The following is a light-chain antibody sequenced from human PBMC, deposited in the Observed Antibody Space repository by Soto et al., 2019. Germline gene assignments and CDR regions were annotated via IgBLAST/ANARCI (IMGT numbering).Light chain of an antibody. CDR3: DGWDDSLNAVV. CDR2: DNS. V-gene: IGLV1-44*01. Sequence: QSVLTQPPSASWTPGQRVTLSCSGSSSNIATNSVNWYQQLPGTAPKLLIYDNSHRPSGVPDRFSGAKSGTSASLAISGLQFEDEATDYCDGWDDSLNAVVFGGGTKLTVL. J-gene: IGLJ2*01. CDR1: SSNIATNS.